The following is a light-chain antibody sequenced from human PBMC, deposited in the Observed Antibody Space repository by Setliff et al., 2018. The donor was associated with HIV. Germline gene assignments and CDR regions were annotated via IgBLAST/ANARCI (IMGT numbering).Light chain of an antibody. CDR1: PSVSSS. CDR2: GTS. J-gene: IGKJ1*01. Sequence: EIVMTQSPATLSVSPGERATLSCRASPSVSSSLAWYQQKPGQAPRLLIYGTSTRATGIPARFSGSGSGTEFTLTISSLQSEDFAVYYCKQYNNWPRTFGQGTKVDIK. CDR3: KQYNNWPRT. V-gene: IGKV3-15*01.